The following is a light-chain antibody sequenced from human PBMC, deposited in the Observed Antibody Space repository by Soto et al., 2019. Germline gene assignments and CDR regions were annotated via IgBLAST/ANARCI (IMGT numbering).Light chain of an antibody. CDR3: SSYTSSSTLI. CDR1: SSDVGGYNY. J-gene: IGLJ2*01. Sequence: QSVLTQPASVSGSPGQSITISCTGTSSDVGGYNYVSWYQQHPGKAPKLMIYDVNTRPSGVSNRFSGSKSGNTASLTISGLQAEDEGDYYCSSYTSSSTLIFGGGTKVTVL. CDR2: DVN. V-gene: IGLV2-14*03.